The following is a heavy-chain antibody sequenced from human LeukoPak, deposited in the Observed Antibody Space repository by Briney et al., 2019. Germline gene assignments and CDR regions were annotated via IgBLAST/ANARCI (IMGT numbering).Heavy chain of an antibody. J-gene: IGHJ4*02. CDR3: ARGGSYLGYFDY. CDR1: GGTFSSYA. D-gene: IGHD1-26*01. CDR2: IIPIFGTA. Sequence: SVTVSCKASGGTFSSYAISWVRQVPGQGLEWMGGIIPIFGTANYAQKFQGRVTITADESTSTAYMELSSLRSEDTAVYYCARGGSYLGYFDYWGQGTLVTVSS. V-gene: IGHV1-69*13.